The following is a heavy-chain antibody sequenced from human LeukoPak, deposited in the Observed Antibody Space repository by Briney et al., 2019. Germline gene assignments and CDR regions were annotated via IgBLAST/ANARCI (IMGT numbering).Heavy chain of an antibody. J-gene: IGHJ4*02. CDR1: GFTFNSYN. CDR3: AKEMKPWMHFDY. D-gene: IGHD5-12*01. Sequence: PGGSLRLSCAASGFTFNSYNMNWVRQAPGKGLEWVAVISHDGSNTDYTDSVKGRFTISRDNSKNTLYLQMNSLRAEDTAVYYCAKEMKPWMHFDYWGQGTLVTVSS. CDR2: ISHDGSNT. V-gene: IGHV3-30*18.